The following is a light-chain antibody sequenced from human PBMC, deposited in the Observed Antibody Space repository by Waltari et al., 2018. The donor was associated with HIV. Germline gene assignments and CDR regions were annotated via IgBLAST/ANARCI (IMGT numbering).Light chain of an antibody. J-gene: IGLJ2*01. CDR1: STDIDIYHF. CDR2: DAK. V-gene: IGLV2-14*02. Sequence: QSALTQPASVSGSPGQSITISCSGTSTDIDIYHFVSWYRQFPGKAPQLVISDAKSRPGGIPLRFSVSKSGSAASLTISGLQTDDEADYYCSSYTRSHTLVFGGGTKLTVL. CDR3: SSYTRSHTLV.